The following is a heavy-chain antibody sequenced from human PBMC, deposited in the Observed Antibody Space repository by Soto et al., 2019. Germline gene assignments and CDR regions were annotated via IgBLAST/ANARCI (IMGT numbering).Heavy chain of an antibody. CDR1: GYTFTGYY. V-gene: IGHV1-2*04. D-gene: IGHD4-17*01. Sequence: QVQLVQSGAEVKKPGASVKVSCKASGYTFTGYYMHWVRQAPGQGLEWMGWINPNSGGTNYAQKFQVWVTMTRDTTISTAYMELSRLRSDDPVVYYCARDRGDYGDYEGYYYYGMDVWGQGTTVTVSS. J-gene: IGHJ6*02. CDR2: INPNSGGT. CDR3: ARDRGDYGDYEGYYYYGMDV.